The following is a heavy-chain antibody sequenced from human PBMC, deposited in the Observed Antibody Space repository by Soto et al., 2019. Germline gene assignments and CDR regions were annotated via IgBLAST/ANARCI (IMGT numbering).Heavy chain of an antibody. CDR1: GGSISSGGYY. CDR3: AIDRSGYYTDDAFDI. CDR2: IYYSGST. J-gene: IGHJ3*02. D-gene: IGHD3-3*01. Sequence: QVQLQESGPGLVKPSQTLSLTCTVSGGSISSGGYYWSWIRQHPGKGLEWIGYIYYSGSTYYNPSLKSRVTISVDTSKNQFSLKLSSVTAADTAVYYCAIDRSGYYTDDAFDIWGQGTMVTVSS. V-gene: IGHV4-31*03.